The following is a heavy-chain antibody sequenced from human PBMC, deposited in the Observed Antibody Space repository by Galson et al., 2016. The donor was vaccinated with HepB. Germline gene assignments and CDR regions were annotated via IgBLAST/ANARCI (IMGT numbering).Heavy chain of an antibody. CDR1: GFTFSSYA. CDR2: ISGSGGST. J-gene: IGHJ6*02. D-gene: IGHD3-9*01. V-gene: IGHV3-23*01. Sequence: SLRLSCAASGFTFSSYAMSWVRQAPGKGLEWASAISGSGGSTYYADSVKGRFTISRDNSKNTLYLQMNSLRAEDTAVYYCARYYDILTGYSNYGMDVWGQGTTVTVSS. CDR3: ARYYDILTGYSNYGMDV.